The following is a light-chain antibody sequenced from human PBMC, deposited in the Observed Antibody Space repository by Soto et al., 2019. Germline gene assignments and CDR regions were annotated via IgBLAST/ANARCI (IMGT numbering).Light chain of an antibody. CDR3: QQYDSYWT. Sequence: DMQMTQSPSTLSASVGDRVTITCRASHSISSSLAWYQQKPGKAPKVLIYEASNLERGVPARFSGGGFGTDFTLTISSLQPDDFATYYCQQYDSYWTFGQGTKVEIK. V-gene: IGKV1-5*03. CDR2: EAS. J-gene: IGKJ1*01. CDR1: HSISSS.